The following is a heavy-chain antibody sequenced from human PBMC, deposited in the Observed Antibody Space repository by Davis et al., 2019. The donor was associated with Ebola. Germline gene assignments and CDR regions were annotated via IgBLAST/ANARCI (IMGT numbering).Heavy chain of an antibody. D-gene: IGHD3-22*01. V-gene: IGHV1-2*06. CDR3: ARGYYYDSSGYYPFYAFDI. Sequence: AASVKVSCKASGYTFTSYGISWVRQAPGQGLEWMGRINPNSGGTNYAQKFQGRVTMTRDTSISTAYMELSRLRSDDTAVYYCARGYYYDSSGYYPFYAFDIWGQGTMVTVSS. J-gene: IGHJ3*02. CDR1: GYTFTSYG. CDR2: INPNSGGT.